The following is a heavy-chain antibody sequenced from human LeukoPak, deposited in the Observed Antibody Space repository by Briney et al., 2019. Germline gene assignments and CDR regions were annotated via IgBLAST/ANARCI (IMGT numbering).Heavy chain of an antibody. CDR2: INPNSGGT. CDR3: ARHVLRGDSSGSPFDY. V-gene: IGHV1-2*02. CDR1: GYTFTGYY. J-gene: IGHJ4*02. D-gene: IGHD3-22*01. Sequence: ASVKVSCKASGYTFTGYYMHWVRQAPGQGLEWMGWINPNSGGTNYAQKFQGRVTMTRDTSISTAYMELSRLRSDDTAVYYCARHVLRGDSSGSPFDYWGQGTLVTVSS.